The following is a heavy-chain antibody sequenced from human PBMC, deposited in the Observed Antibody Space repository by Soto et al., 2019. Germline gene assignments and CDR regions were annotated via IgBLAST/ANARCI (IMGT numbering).Heavy chain of an antibody. J-gene: IGHJ3*02. CDR1: GFTFSTYA. D-gene: IGHD1-26*01. CDR3: ALISVGATPI. Sequence: GGSLRLSCAASGFTFSTYAMHWVRQAPGKGLEWVAVISYDGSNKYYADSVKDRFTISRDNSKHTLYVQMNSLRAEDTAVYYCALISVGATPIWGRGTMVTV. V-gene: IGHV3-30-3*01. CDR2: ISYDGSNK.